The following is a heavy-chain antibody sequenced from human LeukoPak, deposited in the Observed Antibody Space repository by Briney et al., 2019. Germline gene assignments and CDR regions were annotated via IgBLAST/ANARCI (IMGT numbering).Heavy chain of an antibody. J-gene: IGHJ4*02. V-gene: IGHV3-7*01. Sequence: PGGSLRLSCAVSGLTFCSYWMSWVRQAPGKGLEWVANINQDESEKYFVDSVKGRFTISRDNAKNSQHLQMNTLRAEDTAVYYCARERDGRFFDYWGQGTLVTVSS. CDR1: GLTFCSYW. D-gene: IGHD5-24*01. CDR3: ARERDGRFFDY. CDR2: INQDESEK.